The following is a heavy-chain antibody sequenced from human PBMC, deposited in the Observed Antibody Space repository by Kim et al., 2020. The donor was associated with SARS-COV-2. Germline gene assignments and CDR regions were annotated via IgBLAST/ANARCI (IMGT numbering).Heavy chain of an antibody. CDR1: GFTFSSYA. J-gene: IGHJ4*02. CDR3: AKDLPGSGDCGIED. V-gene: IGHV3-23*01. Sequence: GGSLRLSCAASGFTFSSYAMSWVRQAPGKGLEWVSAISGSGGSTYYADSVKGRFTISRDNAKNTLYLQMNSLRAEDTAVYYCAKDLPGSGDCGIEDWGQGTLVTVSS. D-gene: IGHD2-21*02. CDR2: ISGSGGST.